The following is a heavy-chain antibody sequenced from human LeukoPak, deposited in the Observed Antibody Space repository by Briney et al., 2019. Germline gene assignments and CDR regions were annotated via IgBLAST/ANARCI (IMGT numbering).Heavy chain of an antibody. CDR1: GFTVSSNY. CDR2: IYSGGST. CDR3: ARELDYYDSSGYHNWFDP. Sequence: PGGSQRLSCAASGFTVSSNYMSWVRQAPGKGLEWVSVIYSGGSTYYADSVKGRFTISRDNSKNTLYLQMNSLRAEDTAVYYCARELDYYDSSGYHNWFDPWGQGTLVTVSS. D-gene: IGHD3-22*01. V-gene: IGHV3-66*01. J-gene: IGHJ5*02.